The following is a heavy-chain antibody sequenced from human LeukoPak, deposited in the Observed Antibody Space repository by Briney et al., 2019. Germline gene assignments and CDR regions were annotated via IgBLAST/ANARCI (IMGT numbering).Heavy chain of an antibody. CDR1: GGSISSYY. CDR3: ARGGWGGEFDY. Sequence: SETLSLTCTVSGGSISSYYWSWIRQPAGKGLEWIGRIYTSGSTNYNPSLKSRVTMSVDTSKNQFSLKLSSVPAADTAVYSRARGGWGGEFDYWGQGTLVTVSS. V-gene: IGHV4-4*07. D-gene: IGHD3-16*01. J-gene: IGHJ4*02. CDR2: IYTSGST.